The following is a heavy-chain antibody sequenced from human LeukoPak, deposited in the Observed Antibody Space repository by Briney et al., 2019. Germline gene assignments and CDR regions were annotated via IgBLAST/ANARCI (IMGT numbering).Heavy chain of an antibody. CDR3: ARVGPPRDY. CDR1: GGSFSGYY. CDR2: INHSGST. J-gene: IGHJ4*02. V-gene: IGHV4-34*01. Sequence: SETLSRTCAVYGGSFSGYYWSWIRQPPGKGLEWIGEINHSGSTNYNPSLKSRVTISVDTSKNQFSLKLSSVTAADTAVYYCARVGPPRDYWGQGTLVTVSS.